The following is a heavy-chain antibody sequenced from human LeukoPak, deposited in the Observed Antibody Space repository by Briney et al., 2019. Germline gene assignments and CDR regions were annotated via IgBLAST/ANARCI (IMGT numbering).Heavy chain of an antibody. CDR2: IIPIFGTA. J-gene: IGHJ4*02. CDR1: GGTFSSYA. V-gene: IGHV1-69*13. CDR3: ARVPNDYGDIGDY. D-gene: IGHD4-17*01. Sequence: SVKVSCKASGGTFSSYAISWVRQAPGQGLEWMGGIIPIFGTANYAQKFQGRVTITADESTSTAYMELRSLRSDDTAVYYCARVPNDYGDIGDYWGQGTLVTVSS.